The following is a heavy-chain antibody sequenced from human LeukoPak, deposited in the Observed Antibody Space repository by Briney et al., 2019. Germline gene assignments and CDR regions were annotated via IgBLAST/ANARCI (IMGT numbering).Heavy chain of an antibody. J-gene: IGHJ1*01. V-gene: IGHV4-4*07. Sequence: SETLSLTCTVSGGSISSYYWSWIRQPAVKGLEWIGRIYSSGSTNYNPSLKSRVTISVDTSKNQFSLKLSSVTAADTAVYYCARGPRYSRGYFQHWGQGTLVTVSS. D-gene: IGHD6-13*01. CDR1: GGSISSYY. CDR3: ARGPRYSRGYFQH. CDR2: IYSSGST.